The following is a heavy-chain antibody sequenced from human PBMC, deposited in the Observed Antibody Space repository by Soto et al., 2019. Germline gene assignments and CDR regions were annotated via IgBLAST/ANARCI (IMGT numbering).Heavy chain of an antibody. CDR2: IYYSGST. CDR3: ARRLRGITGTTRNYYYYYMDV. D-gene: IGHD1-20*01. CDR1: GGSISSYY. Sequence: SETLSLTCTVSGGSISSYYWSWIRQPPGKGLEWIGYIYYSGSTNYNPSLKSRVTISVDTSKNQFSLKLSSVTAADTAVYYCARRLRGITGTTRNYYYYYMDVWGKGTTVTVSS. J-gene: IGHJ6*03. V-gene: IGHV4-59*08.